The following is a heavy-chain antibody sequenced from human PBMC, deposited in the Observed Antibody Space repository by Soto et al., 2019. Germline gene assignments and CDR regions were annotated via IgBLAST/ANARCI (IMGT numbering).Heavy chain of an antibody. CDR3: ARRYGASFDY. V-gene: IGHV4-59*01. D-gene: IGHD4-17*01. J-gene: IGHJ4*02. CDR2: IYYSGST. Sequence: SETLSLTCTVSGGSISSYYWSWIRQPPGKGLEWIGYIYYSGSTNYNPSLKSRVTISVDASKNQFSLKLSSVTAADTAVYYCARRYGASFDYWGQGTLVTVS. CDR1: GGSISSYY.